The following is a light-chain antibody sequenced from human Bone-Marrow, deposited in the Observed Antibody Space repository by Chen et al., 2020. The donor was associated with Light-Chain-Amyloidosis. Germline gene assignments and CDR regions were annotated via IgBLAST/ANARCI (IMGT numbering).Light chain of an antibody. J-gene: IGLJ3*02. CDR2: DDI. Sequence: SYVLTPPSSVSVAPGQTATTACGGNNIGSTSVHWYQQTPGQAPLLVVYDDIDRPSGIPERLSGSNSGNTATLTISRVEAGDEADYYFQVWDRSSDRPVFGGGTKLTVL. CDR1: NIGSTS. CDR3: QVWDRSSDRPV. V-gene: IGLV3-21*02.